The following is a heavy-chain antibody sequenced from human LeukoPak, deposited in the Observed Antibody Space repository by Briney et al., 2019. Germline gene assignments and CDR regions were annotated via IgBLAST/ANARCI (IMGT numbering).Heavy chain of an antibody. CDR2: IRYDGSNK. Sequence: GGSLRLSCAASGFTFSSYGMHWVRQAPGKGPEWVAFIRYDGSNKYYADSVKGRFTISRDNSKNTLYLQMNSLRAEDTAVYYCAKAFLVVGATSSDYWGQGTLVTVSS. CDR3: AKAFLVVGATSSDY. D-gene: IGHD1-26*01. CDR1: GFTFSSYG. J-gene: IGHJ4*02. V-gene: IGHV3-30*02.